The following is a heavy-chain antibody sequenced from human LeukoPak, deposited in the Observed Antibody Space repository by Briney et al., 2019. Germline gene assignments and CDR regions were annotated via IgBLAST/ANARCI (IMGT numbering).Heavy chain of an antibody. J-gene: IGHJ4*02. Sequence: SETLSLTCSVSGGSISSTGHYWGWIRQSPEKGLDWIGSIYSNGNTYYNPSVKSRVTMTVDTSKNQFSLKLTSMTAAETAVYYCARSATVTTGYFDYWGQGALVTVSS. CDR3: ARSATVTTGYFDY. D-gene: IGHD4-17*01. V-gene: IGHV4-39*07. CDR1: GGSISSTGHY. CDR2: IYSNGNT.